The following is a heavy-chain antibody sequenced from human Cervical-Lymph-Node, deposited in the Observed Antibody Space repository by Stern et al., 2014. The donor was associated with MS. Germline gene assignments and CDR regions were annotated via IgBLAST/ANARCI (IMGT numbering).Heavy chain of an antibody. CDR3: VRLSLEYTSLSGLDWFDP. D-gene: IGHD6-6*01. CDR2: IFSNDEK. CDR1: GFSLSNPRMG. J-gene: IGHJ5*02. V-gene: IGHV2-26*01. Sequence: QITLKESGPVLVKPTETLTLTCTVSGFSLSNPRMGVSWIRQPPGKALEWLAHIFSNDEKSYSTSLKSRVTISKDTSKSQVVLTMTNMDPVDTATYYCVRLSLEYTSLSGLDWFDPWGQGTLVTVSS.